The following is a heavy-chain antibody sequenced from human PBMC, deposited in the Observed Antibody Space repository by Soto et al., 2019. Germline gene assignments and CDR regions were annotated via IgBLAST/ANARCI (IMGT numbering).Heavy chain of an antibody. V-gene: IGHV4-34*01. J-gene: IGHJ5*02. Sequence: SETLSLTCAVYGGSFSGYYWSWIRQPPGKGLEWIGEINHSGSTNYNPSLKSRVTISVDTSKNQFSLKLSSVTAADTAVYYCARGPIRYDYIWGSYRSKWFDPWGQGTLVTVSS. CDR3: ARGPIRYDYIWGSYRSKWFDP. CDR1: GGSFSGYY. CDR2: INHSGST. D-gene: IGHD3-16*02.